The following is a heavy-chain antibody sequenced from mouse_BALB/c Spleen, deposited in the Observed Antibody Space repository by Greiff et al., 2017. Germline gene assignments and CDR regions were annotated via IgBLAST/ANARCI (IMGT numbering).Heavy chain of an antibody. J-gene: IGHJ4*01. Sequence: QVHVKQSRAELAKPGASVKMSCKASGYTFTSYWMHWVKQRPGQGLEWIGYINPSTGYTEYNQKFKDKATLTADKSSSTAYMQLSSLTSEDSAVYYCARSAYGSIHYYAMDYWGQGTSVTVSS. CDR2: INPSTGYT. D-gene: IGHD1-1*01. CDR3: ARSAYGSIHYYAMDY. V-gene: IGHV1-7*01. CDR1: GYTFTSYW.